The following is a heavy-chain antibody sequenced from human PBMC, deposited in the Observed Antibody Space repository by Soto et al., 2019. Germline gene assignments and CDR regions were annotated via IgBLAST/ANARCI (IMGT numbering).Heavy chain of an antibody. V-gene: IGHV3-23*01. J-gene: IGHJ2*01. CDR2: ITRSGDYT. CDR3: AKVGSSYAQFDHWYFDL. D-gene: IGHD1-26*01. CDR1: GFTFSSYA. Sequence: EVPLLESGGGLVQPGGSLRLSCAASGFTFSSYAMTWVRQAPGKGLEWVSAITRSGDYTQYADSVKGRFTISRDNSTNTLYLQMISLRAVDTAVYYCAKVGSSYAQFDHWYFDLWGRGTLVTVSS.